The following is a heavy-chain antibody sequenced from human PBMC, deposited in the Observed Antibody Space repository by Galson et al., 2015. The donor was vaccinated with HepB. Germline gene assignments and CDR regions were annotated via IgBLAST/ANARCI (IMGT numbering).Heavy chain of an antibody. Sequence: SLRLSCAASGFTFSSYAMHWVRQAPGKGLEWVAVISYDGSNKYYADSVKGRFTISRDNSKNTLYLQMNSLRAEDMAVYYCARDYGDYERGGYFDYWGQGTLVTVSS. CDR1: GFTFSSYA. V-gene: IGHV3-30*04. CDR3: ARDYGDYERGGYFDY. J-gene: IGHJ4*02. CDR2: ISYDGSNK. D-gene: IGHD4-17*01.